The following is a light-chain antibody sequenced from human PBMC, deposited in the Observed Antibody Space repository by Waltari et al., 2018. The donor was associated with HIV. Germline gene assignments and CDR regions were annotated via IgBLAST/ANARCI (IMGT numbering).Light chain of an antibody. Sequence: EIVMTQSPPTLAVSPGQRVTLSCRASQSISANVAWYQQRPGQAPRLLIYEVATRPTGIPARFSGSGSGTEFTLTISSLQSEDFATYFCQQYDDGPRGITFGQGTMLEIK. CDR3: QQYDDGPRGIT. CDR2: EVA. CDR1: QSISAN. J-gene: IGKJ2*01. V-gene: IGKV3-15*01.